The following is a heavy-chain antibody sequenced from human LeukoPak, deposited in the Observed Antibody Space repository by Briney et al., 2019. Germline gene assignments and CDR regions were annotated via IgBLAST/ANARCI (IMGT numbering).Heavy chain of an antibody. D-gene: IGHD5-18*01. CDR3: ASAQETAMVRFDP. CDR1: VNIFTNYG. CDR2: INTYSGNT. V-gene: IGHV1-18*01. J-gene: IGHJ5*02. Sequence: ASVKVSCKASVNIFTNYGISWVRQAPGQGLEWMGWINTYSGNTVYAQKLQGRVTMTTVTSTTTAYMELRSLKSDDTAVYYCASAQETAMVRFDPWGQGTLVTVSS.